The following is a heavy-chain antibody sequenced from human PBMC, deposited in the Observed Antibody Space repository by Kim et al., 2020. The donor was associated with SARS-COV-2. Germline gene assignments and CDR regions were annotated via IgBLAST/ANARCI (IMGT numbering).Heavy chain of an antibody. Sequence: GGSLRLSCAASGFTFSIYAMHWVRQAPGKGLEWVAVISYDGSNKYYADSVKGRFTISRDNSKNTLYLQMNSLRAEDTAVYYWAREGGNWFDPWGQGTLVTVSS. D-gene: IGHD3-16*01. CDR2: ISYDGSNK. CDR3: AREGGNWFDP. J-gene: IGHJ5*02. CDR1: GFTFSIYA. V-gene: IGHV3-30-3*01.